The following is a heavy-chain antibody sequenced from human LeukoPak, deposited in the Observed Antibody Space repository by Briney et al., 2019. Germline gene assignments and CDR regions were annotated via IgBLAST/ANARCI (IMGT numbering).Heavy chain of an antibody. CDR3: ARLGQSLYYDRSKYYYYMDV. CDR1: GGSISSYY. Sequence: PSETLSLTCTVSGGSISSYYWSWIRQPAGKGLEWIGRIYTSGSTNYNPSLKSRVTMSVDTSKNQFSLKLSSVTAADTAVYYCARLGQSLYYDRSKYYYYMDVWGKGTTVTVSS. V-gene: IGHV4-4*07. CDR2: IYTSGST. D-gene: IGHD3-22*01. J-gene: IGHJ6*03.